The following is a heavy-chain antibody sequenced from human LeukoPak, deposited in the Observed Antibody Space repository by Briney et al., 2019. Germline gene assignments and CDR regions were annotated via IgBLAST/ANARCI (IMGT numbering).Heavy chain of an antibody. J-gene: IGHJ5*02. V-gene: IGHV1-18*01. Sequence: GASEKVSCKASGYTFTSYGISWVRQAPGQGLEWMGWISAYNGNTNYAQKLQGRVTITRDTSASTAYMELSSLRSEDTAVYYCARDRNWNDVYWFDPWGQGTLVTVSS. CDR1: GYTFTSYG. D-gene: IGHD1-1*01. CDR2: ISAYNGNT. CDR3: ARDRNWNDVYWFDP.